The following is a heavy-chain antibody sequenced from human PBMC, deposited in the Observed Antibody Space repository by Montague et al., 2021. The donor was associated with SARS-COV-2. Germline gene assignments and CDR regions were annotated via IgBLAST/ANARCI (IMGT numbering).Heavy chain of an antibody. CDR1: GFIVSHNY. J-gene: IGHJ6*02. Sequence: SLRLSCAASGFIVSHNYMSWVRQAPGKGLEWVSIIYSGGNTYYADSVKGRFTISRDNSKNTLYLQMNSLRVEDTALYYCARDPYGMDVWGQGTTATVSS. CDR3: ARDPYGMDV. V-gene: IGHV3-66*01. CDR2: IYSGGNT.